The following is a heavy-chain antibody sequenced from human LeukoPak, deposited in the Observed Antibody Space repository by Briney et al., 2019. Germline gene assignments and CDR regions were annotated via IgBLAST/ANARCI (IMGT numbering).Heavy chain of an antibody. D-gene: IGHD2-2*01. J-gene: IGHJ6*03. V-gene: IGHV3-23*01. CDR2: ISGSGGST. Sequence: GGSLRLSCAASGFTFSSYAMSWVRQAPGKGLEWVSAISGSGGSTYYADSVKGRFTISRDNSKNTLYLQMNSLRAEDTAVYYCAKDPPGWYCSSTSCFNYYYYMDVWGKGTTVTVSS. CDR1: GFTFSSYA. CDR3: AKDPPGWYCSSTSCFNYYYYMDV.